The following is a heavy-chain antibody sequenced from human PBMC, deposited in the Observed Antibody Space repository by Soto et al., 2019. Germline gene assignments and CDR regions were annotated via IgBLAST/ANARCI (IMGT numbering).Heavy chain of an antibody. V-gene: IGHV3-23*01. J-gene: IGHJ4*02. Sequence: GGSLRLSCAASGFTFTSYAMTWVRQTPGKGLEWVSSISNNGGATYYANSVKGRFTVSRDNSRDTLYLQMNSLRAEDTARYYCAKCGSSSCYERLDCWGQGTLVTVSS. D-gene: IGHD2-2*01. CDR1: GFTFTSYA. CDR3: AKCGSSSCYERLDC. CDR2: ISNNGGAT.